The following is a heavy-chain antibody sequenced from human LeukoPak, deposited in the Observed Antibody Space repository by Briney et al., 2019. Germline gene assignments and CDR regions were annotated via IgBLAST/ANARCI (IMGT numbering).Heavy chain of an antibody. CDR2: IIPIFGTA. CDR1: GGTFSSYA. V-gene: IGHV1-69*05. J-gene: IGHJ3*02. Sequence: SVEVSCKASGGTFSSYAISWVRQAPGQGLEWMGGIIPIFGTANYAQKFQGRVTITTDESTSTAYMDLLRSEDTAVYYCARLDAFDIWGQGTMVTVSS. CDR3: ARLDAFDI.